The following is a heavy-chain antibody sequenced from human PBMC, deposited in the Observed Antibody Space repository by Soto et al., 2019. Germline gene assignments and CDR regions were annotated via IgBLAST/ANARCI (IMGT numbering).Heavy chain of an antibody. CDR3: ARGSRVLDPP. V-gene: IGHV1-8*01. J-gene: IGHJ5*02. CDR2: MNPNSGNT. CDR1: GYTFTSYD. Sequence: GASVKVSCKASGYTFTSYDINWVRQATGQGLEWMGWMNPNSGNTGYAQIFQGRVTMTRNTSISTAYMELNSLRSEDTAVYYCARGSRVLDPPWGQGTLVTVSS.